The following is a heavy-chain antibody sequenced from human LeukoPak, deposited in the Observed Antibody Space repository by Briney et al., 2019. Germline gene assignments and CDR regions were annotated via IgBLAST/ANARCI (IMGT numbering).Heavy chain of an antibody. D-gene: IGHD4/OR15-4a*01. CDR2: ISYDGSNK. Sequence: PGGSLRLSCAASGFTFSSYAMHWVRQAPGKGLEWVAVISYDGSNKYYADSVKGRFTISRDNSKNTLYLQMNSLRAEDTAVYYCARTIEHACDYWGQGTLVTVSS. V-gene: IGHV3-30*01. J-gene: IGHJ4*02. CDR3: ARTIEHACDY. CDR1: GFTFSSYA.